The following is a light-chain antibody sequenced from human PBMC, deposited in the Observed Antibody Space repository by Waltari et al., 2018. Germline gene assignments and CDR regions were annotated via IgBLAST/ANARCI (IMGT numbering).Light chain of an antibody. V-gene: IGKV3-11*01. J-gene: IGKJ4*01. CDR1: QRVSYY. CDR2: DAS. CDR3: QQRRTWPLT. Sequence: IVLTQSPATLSFSPGERSTLSCRASQRVSYYLAWYQQRPRQAPRLLIYDASCRATGIPARFSVSGSETDFTLTISSLEPEDFAVYYCQQRRTWPLTFGGGTKVEI.